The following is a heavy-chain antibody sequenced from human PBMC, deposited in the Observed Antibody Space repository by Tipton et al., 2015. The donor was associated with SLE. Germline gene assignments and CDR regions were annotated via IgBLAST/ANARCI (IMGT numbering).Heavy chain of an antibody. J-gene: IGHJ4*02. CDR3: ARGSSWPGVDY. Sequence: SLRLSCAMSGFTFSKAWMSWVRQAPEKGLVWVSRINTDGRTTTYADSVKGRFTISRDNAKNTLYLQMNSLRAEDTAVYYCARGSSWPGVDYWGQRTLVTVSS. V-gene: IGHV3-74*01. CDR2: INTDGRTT. D-gene: IGHD6-13*01. CDR1: GFTFSKAW.